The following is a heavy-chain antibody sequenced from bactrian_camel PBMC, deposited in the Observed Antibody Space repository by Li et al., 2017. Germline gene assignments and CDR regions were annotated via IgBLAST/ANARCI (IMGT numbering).Heavy chain of an antibody. CDR1: GFIFTNYD. CDR2: INSAVGSK. D-gene: IGHD4*01. J-gene: IGHJ6*01. V-gene: IGHV3S40*01. CDR3: VEPDWYSDYEGF. Sequence: VQLVESGGGLVQPGGALRLSCATSGFIFTNYDMSWVRQAPGKGLEWVSSINSAVGSKHYADLVKGRFTISRDNAKNTVYLQMNSLKPEDTAVYYCVEPDWYSDYEGFWGQATQVTVS.